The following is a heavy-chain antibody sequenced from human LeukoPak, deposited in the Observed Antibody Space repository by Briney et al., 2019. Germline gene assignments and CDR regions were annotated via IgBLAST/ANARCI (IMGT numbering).Heavy chain of an antibody. V-gene: IGHV3-23*01. CDR3: ARSPTAINGYFDP. D-gene: IGHD2-2*01. CDR2: ISGGGGST. Sequence: GGSLRLSCAASGFTFSSYAMNWVRQAPGKGLEWVSVISGGGGSTYCADSVKGRFTISRDNSKNNLYLQMYSLRAEDTAVYYCARSPTAINGYFDPWGQGTLVTVST. J-gene: IGHJ5*02. CDR1: GFTFSSYA.